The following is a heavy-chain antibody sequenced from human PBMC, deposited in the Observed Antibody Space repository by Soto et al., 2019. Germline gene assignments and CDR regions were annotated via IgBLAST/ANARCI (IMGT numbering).Heavy chain of an antibody. J-gene: IGHJ6*03. D-gene: IGHD5-12*01. CDR2: ISYDGSNK. CDR3: AKGEPYSGYDFGPMDV. CDR1: GFTFSSYG. V-gene: IGHV3-30*18. Sequence: GGSLRLSCAASGFTFSSYGMHWVRQAPGKGLEWVAVISYDGSNKYYADSVKGRFTISRDNSKNTLYLQMNSLRAEDTAVYYCAKGEPYSGYDFGPMDVWGKGTTVTVSS.